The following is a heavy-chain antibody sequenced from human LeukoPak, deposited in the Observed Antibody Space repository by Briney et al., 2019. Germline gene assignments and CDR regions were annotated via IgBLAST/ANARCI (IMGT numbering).Heavy chain of an antibody. CDR2: IYSGGST. CDR1: GFTVSSNY. CDR3: ARVAVAVHGWFDP. D-gene: IGHD6-19*01. Sequence: GGSLRLSCAASGFTVSSNYMSWVRQAPGKGLEWVSVIYSGGSTYYADSVKGRFTISRDNSKNTLYLQMNSLRAEDTAVYYCARVAVAVHGWFDPWGRGTLVTVSS. J-gene: IGHJ5*02. V-gene: IGHV3-53*01.